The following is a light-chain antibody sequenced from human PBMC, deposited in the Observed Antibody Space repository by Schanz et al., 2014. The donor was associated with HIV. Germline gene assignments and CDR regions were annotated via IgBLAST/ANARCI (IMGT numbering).Light chain of an antibody. V-gene: IGKV3-20*01. CDR1: QSVSSD. CDR2: GAS. Sequence: EIVLTQSPGTLSVSPGERATLSCRASQSVSSDLAWYQQKPGQAPRLLIYGASNRATGIPDRFSGGGSGTDFTLTISRLEPEDFAVYYCHQYGSSPRTFGQGTKVEI. CDR3: HQYGSSPRT. J-gene: IGKJ1*01.